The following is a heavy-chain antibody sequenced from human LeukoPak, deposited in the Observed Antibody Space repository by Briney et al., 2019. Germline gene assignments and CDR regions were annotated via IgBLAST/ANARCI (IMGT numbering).Heavy chain of an antibody. V-gene: IGHV4-39*01. D-gene: IGHD3-10*01. J-gene: IGHJ4*02. CDR1: GGSVSSTTYY. CDR3: ARYVVYGSGRYYFDS. CDR2: INYSGST. Sequence: SETLSLTCTVSGGSVSSTTYYWSWLRQPPGKGLEWIASINYSGSTYYNPPLKSRATISVNTSDNQFSLKLSSVTAADTAVYYCARYVVYGSGRYYFDSWGQGTLVTASS.